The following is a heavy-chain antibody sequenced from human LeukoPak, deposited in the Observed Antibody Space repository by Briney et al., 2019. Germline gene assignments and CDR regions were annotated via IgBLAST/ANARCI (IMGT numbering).Heavy chain of an antibody. CDR1: GFTVSSDY. CDR3: ARSYCSGGSCYSTYFDY. D-gene: IGHD2-15*01. J-gene: IGHJ4*01. CDR2: VSGGGST. V-gene: IGHV3-66*01. Sequence: GGSLRLSCAASGFTVSSDYMSWVRQAPGKGQEWVSAVSGGGSTYFADSVRGRFTISRDNSKNTLYLQMNSLRAEDTALYYCARSYCSGGSCYSTYFDYWGQGTLVTVSS.